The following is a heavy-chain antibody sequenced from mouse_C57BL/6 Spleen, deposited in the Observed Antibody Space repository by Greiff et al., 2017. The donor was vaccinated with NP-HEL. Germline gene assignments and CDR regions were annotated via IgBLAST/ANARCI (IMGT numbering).Heavy chain of an antibody. V-gene: IGHV2-2*01. CDR1: GFSLTSYG. Sequence: VQGVESGPGLVQPSQSLSITCTVSGFSLTSYGVNWVRQSTGKGLEWLGVIWRGGSTDYNAAFISRMSISKDNSQSQVFFKMNSRQADDTAIYYCARESLYYTRDYWGQGTSVTVSS. J-gene: IGHJ4*01. CDR2: IWRGGST. CDR3: ARESLYYTRDY.